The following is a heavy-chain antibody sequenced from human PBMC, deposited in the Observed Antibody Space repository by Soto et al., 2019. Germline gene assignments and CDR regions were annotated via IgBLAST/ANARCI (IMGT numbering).Heavy chain of an antibody. J-gene: IGHJ5*02. CDR3: ARDLSGGSSSIGNWFDP. CDR1: GFTFSSYS. D-gene: IGHD6-6*01. V-gene: IGHV3-21*01. CDR2: ISSSSSYM. Sequence: GGSLRLSCAASGFTFSSYSMNWVRQAPGKGLGWVSSISSSSSYMYYADSVKGRFTISRDNAKNSLYLHMNSLRAEDTAVYYCARDLSGGSSSIGNWFDPWGQGTLVTVSS.